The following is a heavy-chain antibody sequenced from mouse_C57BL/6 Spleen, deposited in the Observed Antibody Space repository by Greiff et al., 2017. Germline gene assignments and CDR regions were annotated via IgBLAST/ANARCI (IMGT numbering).Heavy chain of an antibody. J-gene: IGHJ2*01. CDR3: AREGLGYYFDY. D-gene: IGHD3-3*01. CDR2: IYPGNGDT. V-gene: IGHV1-12*01. CDR1: GYTFTSYN. Sequence: QVQLQQSGAELVRPGASVKMSCKASGYTFTSYNMHWVKQPPRQGLEWIGAIYPGNGDTSYNQKFKGKATLTVDKSSSTAYMQLSSLTSEDSAVYFCAREGLGYYFDYGGQGTTLTVSS.